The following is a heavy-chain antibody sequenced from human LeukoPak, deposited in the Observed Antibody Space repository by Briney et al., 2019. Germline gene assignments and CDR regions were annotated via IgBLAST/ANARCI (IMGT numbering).Heavy chain of an antibody. D-gene: IGHD3-16*02. J-gene: IGHJ4*02. Sequence: SVKVSCKASGGTFSSYAISWVRQAPGQGLEWMGRIIPILGIANYAQKFQGRVTITADKSTSTAYMELSSLRSEDTAVYYCARESSPPYYDYVWGSYRSYYFDYWGQGTLVTVSS. CDR2: IIPILGIA. CDR1: GGTFSSYA. CDR3: ARESSPPYYDYVWGSYRSYYFDY. V-gene: IGHV1-69*04.